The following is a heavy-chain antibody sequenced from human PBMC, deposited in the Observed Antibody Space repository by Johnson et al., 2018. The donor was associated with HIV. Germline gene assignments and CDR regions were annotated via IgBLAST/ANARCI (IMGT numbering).Heavy chain of an antibody. Sequence: QVQLVESGGGVVQPGRSLRLSCAASGFTFSSYAMHWVRQAPGKGLEWVAVISYDGSNKYYADSVKGRFTISRDNSKNTLYLPMNSLRAEDTAVYYCARERDYYDSGGYWVDAFDIWGQGTMVTVSS. CDR2: ISYDGSNK. CDR1: GFTFSSYA. V-gene: IGHV3-30-3*01. CDR3: ARERDYYDSGGYWVDAFDI. J-gene: IGHJ3*02. D-gene: IGHD3-22*01.